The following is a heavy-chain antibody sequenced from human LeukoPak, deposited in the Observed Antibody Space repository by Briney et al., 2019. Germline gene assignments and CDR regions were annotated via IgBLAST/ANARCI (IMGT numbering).Heavy chain of an antibody. J-gene: IGHJ4*02. CDR2: IYYSGST. V-gene: IGHV4-30-4*08. CDR3: ARAALQLWLHPDY. D-gene: IGHD5-18*01. CDR1: GGSISSGDYY. Sequence: SQTLSLTCTVSGGSISSGDYYWSWIRQPPGKGLEWIGYIYYSGSTYYNPSLKSRVSISVDTSKNQFSLKLSSVTAADTAVYYCARAALQLWLHPDYWGQGTLVTVSS.